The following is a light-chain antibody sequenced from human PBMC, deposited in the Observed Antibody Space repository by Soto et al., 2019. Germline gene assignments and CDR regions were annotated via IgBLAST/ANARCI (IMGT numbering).Light chain of an antibody. CDR3: QQYTTSPCT. Sequence: EIVLTQSPGTLSLSPGERATLYCRASQSVGSNYLAWYQQKPGQAPRVLIYGASSRATGIPDRFSGSGSGADFPLTISRLEPEDFAVYYCQQYTTSPCTFGHGNKVDIK. CDR2: GAS. J-gene: IGKJ3*01. V-gene: IGKV3-20*01. CDR1: QSVGSNY.